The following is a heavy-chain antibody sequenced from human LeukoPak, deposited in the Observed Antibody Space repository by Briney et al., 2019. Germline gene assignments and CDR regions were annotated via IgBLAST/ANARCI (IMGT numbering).Heavy chain of an antibody. CDR3: ARAGYDFWSGYFNYFDY. D-gene: IGHD3-3*01. Sequence: GGSLRLSCAASGFTFSSYWMSWVRQAPGKGLEWVANIKQGGSEKYYVDSVKGRFTISRDNAKNSLYLQMNSLRAEDTAVYYCARAGYDFWSGYFNYFDYWGQGTLVTVSS. CDR2: IKQGGSEK. V-gene: IGHV3-7*01. J-gene: IGHJ4*02. CDR1: GFTFSSYW.